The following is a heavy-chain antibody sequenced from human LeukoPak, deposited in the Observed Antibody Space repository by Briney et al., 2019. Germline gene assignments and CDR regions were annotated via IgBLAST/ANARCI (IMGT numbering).Heavy chain of an antibody. CDR3: AKDSRGVYYGSGSYYNPNWFDP. V-gene: IGHV3-30*02. Sequence: GGSLRLSCAASGFTFSSYGMHWVRQAPGKGLEWVAFIRYDGSNKYYADSVKGRFTISRDNSKNTLYLQMNSLRAEDTAVYYCAKDSRGVYYGSGSYYNPNWFDPWGQGTLVTVSS. CDR1: GFTFSSYG. D-gene: IGHD3-10*01. CDR2: IRYDGSNK. J-gene: IGHJ5*02.